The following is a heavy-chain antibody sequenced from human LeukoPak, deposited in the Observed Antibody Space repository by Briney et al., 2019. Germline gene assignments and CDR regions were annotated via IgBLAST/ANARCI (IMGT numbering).Heavy chain of an antibody. J-gene: IGHJ4*02. CDR3: AKNYDFLTGYAN. D-gene: IGHD3-9*01. CDR1: GYTFTGYY. V-gene: IGHV1-8*02. CDR2: MNPNSGNT. Sequence: ASVKVSCKASGYTFTGYYMHWVRQAPGQGLEWMGWMNPNSGNTRYAQKFQGRVTMTRSTSISTAYMELSSLRSEDTAVYYCAKNYDFLTGYANWGQGTLVTVSS.